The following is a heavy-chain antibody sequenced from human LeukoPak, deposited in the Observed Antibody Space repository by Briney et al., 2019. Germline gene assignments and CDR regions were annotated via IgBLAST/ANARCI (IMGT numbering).Heavy chain of an antibody. J-gene: IGHJ3*02. V-gene: IGHV3-48*04. Sequence: GGSLRLSCAGSGFTFGSYSMNWVRHAPGKGLEWVSYIGHTGSITDYADSVKGRFTVSRDNAKNSLYLQMNSLRAEDTAVYYCARDLIVGAPGAFDIWGQGTMVTVSS. CDR3: ARDLIVGAPGAFDI. D-gene: IGHD1-26*01. CDR1: GFTFGSYS. CDR2: IGHTGSIT.